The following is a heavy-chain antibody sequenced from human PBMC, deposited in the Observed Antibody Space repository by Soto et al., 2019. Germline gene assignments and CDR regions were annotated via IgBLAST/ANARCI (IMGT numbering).Heavy chain of an antibody. Sequence: GGSLRLSWTASGFTFGEYAMSWFRQATGKGLEWVGFIRSKAYGGTTEYAASVKGRFTISRDDSKSIAYLQMNSLKTEDTAVHYCTREGRPVAYYYMDVWGKGTTVTVSS. J-gene: IGHJ6*03. CDR2: IRSKAYGGTT. CDR3: TREGRPVAYYYMDV. CDR1: GFTFGEYA. V-gene: IGHV3-49*03.